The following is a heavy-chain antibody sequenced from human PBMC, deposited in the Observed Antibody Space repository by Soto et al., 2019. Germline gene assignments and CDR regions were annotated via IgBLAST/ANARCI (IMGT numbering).Heavy chain of an antibody. CDR1: GFTFSSYA. Sequence: PGGSLRLSCAASGFTFSSYAMSWVRQAPGKGLEWVSAISGSGGSTYYADSVKGRFTISRDNSKNTLYLQMNSLRAEDTAVYYCAKGKGYYDILTNYFDYWGQGTLVTVSS. CDR2: ISGSGGST. J-gene: IGHJ4*02. CDR3: AKGKGYYDILTNYFDY. V-gene: IGHV3-23*01. D-gene: IGHD3-9*01.